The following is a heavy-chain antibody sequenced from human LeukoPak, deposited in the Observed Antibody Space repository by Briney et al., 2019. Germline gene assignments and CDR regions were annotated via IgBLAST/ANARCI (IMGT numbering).Heavy chain of an antibody. V-gene: IGHV3-23*01. CDR2: ITGSVGST. CDR3: AKAPYSSSWGIDY. J-gene: IGHJ4*02. CDR1: GFTFASNA. D-gene: IGHD6-13*01. Sequence: GGSLRLSCAASGFTFASNAMSWVRQAPGKGLEWVSSITGSVGSTYYADSVKGRFTISRDISKNTMYLQMNSLRAEDTALYYCAKAPYSSSWGIDYWGQGTLVTVSS.